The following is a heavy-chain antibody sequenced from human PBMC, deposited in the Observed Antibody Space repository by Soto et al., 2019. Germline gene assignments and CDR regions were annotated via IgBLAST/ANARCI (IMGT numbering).Heavy chain of an antibody. V-gene: IGHV6-1*01. Sequence: SPTLSLTCAISGDSVSSNSAAWNWIRQSPSRGLEWLGRTYYRSKWYNDYAVSVKSRITINPDTSKNQFSLQLNSVTPEDTAVYYCAREPFTYDSSGYYFGKNDYWGQGTLVTVSS. J-gene: IGHJ4*02. D-gene: IGHD3-22*01. CDR2: TYYRSKWYN. CDR3: AREPFTYDSSGYYFGKNDY. CDR1: GDSVSSNSAA.